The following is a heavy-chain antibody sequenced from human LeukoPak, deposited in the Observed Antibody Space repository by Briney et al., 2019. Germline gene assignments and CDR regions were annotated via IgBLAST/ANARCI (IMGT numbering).Heavy chain of an antibody. CDR2: IYYSGST. CDR1: GGSISSYY. CDR3: ARDIGVPGRYSYGLFFDWYFDL. D-gene: IGHD5-18*01. V-gene: IGHV4-59*01. Sequence: SETLSLTCTVSGGSISSYYWSWIRQPPGKGLEWIGYIYYSGSTNYNPSLKGRVTISVDTSKNQFSLKLSSVTAADTAVYYCARDIGVPGRYSYGLFFDWYFDLWGRGTLVTVSS. J-gene: IGHJ2*01.